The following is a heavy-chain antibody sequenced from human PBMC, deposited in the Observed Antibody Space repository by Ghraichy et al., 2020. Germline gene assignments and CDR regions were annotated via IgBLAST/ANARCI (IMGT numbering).Heavy chain of an antibody. D-gene: IGHD6-13*01. Sequence: GGSLRLSCAASGFTFSGSAMHWVRQASGKGLEWVGRIRSKANSYATAYAASVKGRFTISRDDSKNTAYLQMNSLKTEDTAVYYCTRGAGSSWYSGLLGQNYYYYDGMDVWGQGTTVTVSS. CDR2: IRSKANSYAT. CDR3: TRGAGSSWYSGLLGQNYYYYDGMDV. CDR1: GFTFSGSA. J-gene: IGHJ6*02. V-gene: IGHV3-73*01.